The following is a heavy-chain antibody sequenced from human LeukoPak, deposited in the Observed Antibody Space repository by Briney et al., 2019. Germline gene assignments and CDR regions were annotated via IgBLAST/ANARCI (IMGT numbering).Heavy chain of an antibody. CDR3: YYRVSSGYLT. V-gene: IGHV1-2*02. D-gene: IGHD3-22*01. CDR1: GYTFTGYY. J-gene: IGHJ4*02. CDR2: INPNSGGT. Sequence: ASVKVSCKASGYTFTGYYMHWVRQAPGQGLEWMGWINPNSGGTYYAQKFQGRVSMTRDTSISTAYMELSSLRSDDAAVYYCYYRVSSGYLTWGQGTLVAVSS.